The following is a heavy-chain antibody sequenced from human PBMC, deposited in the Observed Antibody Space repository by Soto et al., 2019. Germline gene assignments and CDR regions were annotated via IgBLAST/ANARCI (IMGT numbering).Heavy chain of an antibody. CDR3: ARQGPPDYDYIWGSYRYGGLNDAFDI. J-gene: IGHJ3*02. V-gene: IGHV6-1*01. D-gene: IGHD3-16*02. CDR2: TYCRSRWYN. Sequence: QTLSLTCAISGDSVSSNSGAWNWIRQSPSRGLEWLGRTYCRSRWYNDYAVSVKSRITVNPDTSKNQFSLHLNSVTPEDTAVYYCARQGPPDYDYIWGSYRYGGLNDAFDIWGQGTMVTVSS. CDR1: GDSVSSNSGA.